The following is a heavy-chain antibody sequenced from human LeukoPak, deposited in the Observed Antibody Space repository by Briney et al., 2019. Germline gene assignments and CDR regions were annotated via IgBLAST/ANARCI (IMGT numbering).Heavy chain of an antibody. CDR3: AKERYDYGDYAGFDY. CDR2: ISSSSSYM. J-gene: IGHJ4*02. D-gene: IGHD4-17*01. Sequence: GGSLRLSCAASGFTFSSYSMNWVRQAPGKGLEWVSSISSSSSYMYYADSVKGRFTISRDNSKNTLYLQMNSLRAEDTAVYYCAKERYDYGDYAGFDYWGQGTLVTVSS. CDR1: GFTFSSYS. V-gene: IGHV3-21*01.